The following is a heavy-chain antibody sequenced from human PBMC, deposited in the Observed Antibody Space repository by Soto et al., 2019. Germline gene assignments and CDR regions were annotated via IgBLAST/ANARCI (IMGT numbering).Heavy chain of an antibody. Sequence: ASVKVSCKSSEYTLTDYYIHWVRQAPGQGLEWMGLINPSGSSTSYAQKFQGRVTMTTDTSTSTAYMELRSLRSDDMAVYYCARGYIVVVPAYFDYWGQGTLVTVSS. J-gene: IGHJ4*02. D-gene: IGHD2-2*01. V-gene: IGHV1-46*01. CDR3: ARGYIVVVPAYFDY. CDR2: INPSGSST. CDR1: EYTLTDYY.